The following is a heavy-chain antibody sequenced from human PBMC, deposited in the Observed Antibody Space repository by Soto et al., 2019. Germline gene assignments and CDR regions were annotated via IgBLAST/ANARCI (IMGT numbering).Heavy chain of an antibody. Sequence: SETLSFPCSVSGDPASSYYWTWIRQSPGKGREWIGYIYNSGSSNDDPSLKGRVTISADTSKNQFSLRLSSVAAADTAVYYWARGVETAFRTGLGYWGQGILVT. J-gene: IGHJ4*02. CDR1: GDPASSYY. CDR3: ARGVETAFRTGLGY. V-gene: IGHV4-59*02. CDR2: IYNSGSS. D-gene: IGHD3-16*01.